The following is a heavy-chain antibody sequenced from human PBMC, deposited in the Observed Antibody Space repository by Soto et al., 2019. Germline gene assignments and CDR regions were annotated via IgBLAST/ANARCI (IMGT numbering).Heavy chain of an antibody. Sequence: SVKVSCKASGGTFSSYAISWVRQSPGQGLEWMGGIIPIFGTANYAQKFQGRVTITADESTSTAYMELSSLRSEDTAVYYCARTPYYDSSNYYFDYWGQGTLVTVSS. J-gene: IGHJ4*02. CDR1: GGTFSSYA. D-gene: IGHD3-22*01. CDR3: ARTPYYDSSNYYFDY. CDR2: IIPIFGTA. V-gene: IGHV1-69*13.